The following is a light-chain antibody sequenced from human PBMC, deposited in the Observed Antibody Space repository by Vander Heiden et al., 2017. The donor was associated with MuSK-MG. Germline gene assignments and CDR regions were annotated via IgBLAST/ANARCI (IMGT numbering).Light chain of an antibody. CDR3: QQYGYSRPFT. V-gene: IGKV3-20*01. CDR1: LSVSSSY. Sequence: IVLTQSPVTLSLSPGERATLSARASLSVSSSYLAWYQQKPGQAPSLLIYGAPSRVTGIPERFSGSGCGRNFTLTISRREPEDDAVYYCQQYGYSRPFTFGPGTKVDIK. CDR2: GAP. J-gene: IGKJ3*01.